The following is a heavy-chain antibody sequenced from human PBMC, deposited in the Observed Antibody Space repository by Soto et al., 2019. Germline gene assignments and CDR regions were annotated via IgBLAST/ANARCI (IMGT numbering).Heavy chain of an antibody. Sequence: SETLSLTCTVSGGSISSSSYYWGWIRQPPGKGLEWIGSIYYSGSTYYNPSLKSRVTISVDTSKNQFSLKLSSVTAADTAVYYCARPHYDFWRFGYYYYGMDVWGQGTTVTVSS. D-gene: IGHD3-3*01. CDR1: GGSISSSSYY. J-gene: IGHJ6*02. CDR3: ARPHYDFWRFGYYYYGMDV. CDR2: IYYSGST. V-gene: IGHV4-39*01.